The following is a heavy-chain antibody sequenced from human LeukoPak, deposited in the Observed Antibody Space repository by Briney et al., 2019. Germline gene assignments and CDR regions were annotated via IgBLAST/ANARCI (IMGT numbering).Heavy chain of an antibody. CDR3: ARGSQDIVVVPAAIETFDY. CDR1: GYTFTSYG. J-gene: IGHJ4*02. D-gene: IGHD2-2*02. CDR2: INAYNGNT. V-gene: IGHV1-18*01. Sequence: ASVKVSCKASGYTFTSYGISWVRQAPGQGLEWMGWINAYNGNTNYAQKLQSRVTMTTDTSTSTAYMELRSLRSDDTAVYYCARGSQDIVVVPAAIETFDYWGQGTLVTVSS.